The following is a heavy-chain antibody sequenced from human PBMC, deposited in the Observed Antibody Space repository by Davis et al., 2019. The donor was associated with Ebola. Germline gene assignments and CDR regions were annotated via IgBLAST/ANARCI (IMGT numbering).Heavy chain of an antibody. CDR3: TRHINWAFDY. J-gene: IGHJ4*02. V-gene: IGHV3-7*01. D-gene: IGHD1-1*01. CDR1: GFSFSESA. CDR2: IKQDGSAK. Sequence: PGGSLRLSCAASGFSFSESAVHWVRQAPGKGLEWVANIKQDGSAKPYVGSVKGRFTISRDNTKNSLYLQMDSLRAEDTAVYYCTRHINWAFDYWGQGTLVTVSS.